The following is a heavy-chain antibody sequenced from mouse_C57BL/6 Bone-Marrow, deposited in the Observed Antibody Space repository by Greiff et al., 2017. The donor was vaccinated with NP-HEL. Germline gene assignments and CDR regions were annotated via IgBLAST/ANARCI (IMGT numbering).Heavy chain of an antibody. CDR2: IYPSDSET. V-gene: IGHV1-61*01. J-gene: IGHJ2*01. D-gene: IGHD2-3*01. CDR1: GYTFTSYW. Sequence: QVQLQQPGAELVRPGSSVKLSCKASGYTFTSYWMDWVKQRPGQGLEWIGNIYPSDSETHYNQKFKDKATLTVDKSSSTAYMQLSSLTSEDSAVYYCARSGDGFDYFDYWGQGTTLTVSS. CDR3: ARSGDGFDYFDY.